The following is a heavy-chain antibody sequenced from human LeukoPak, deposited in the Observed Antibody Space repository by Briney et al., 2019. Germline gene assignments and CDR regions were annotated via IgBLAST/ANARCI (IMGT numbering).Heavy chain of an antibody. D-gene: IGHD5-18*01. CDR3: AGGYSYDGYYFDY. Sequence: PSGTLSLTCAVSGGSISSSNWWSWVRQPPGKGLEWIGEIYHSGSTNYNPSLKSRVTISVDKSKNQFSLKLSSVTAADTAVYYCAGGYSYDGYYFDYWGQGTLVTVSS. J-gene: IGHJ4*02. CDR1: GGSISSSNW. V-gene: IGHV4-4*02. CDR2: IYHSGST.